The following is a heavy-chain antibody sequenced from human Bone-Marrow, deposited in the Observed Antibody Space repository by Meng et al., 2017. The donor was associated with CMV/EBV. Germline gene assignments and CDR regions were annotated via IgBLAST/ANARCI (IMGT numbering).Heavy chain of an antibody. Sequence: LRLSCAISGDSVSSNSAAWNWIRQSPSRGLEWLGRTYYRSKWYNDYAVSVKSRITINPDTSKNQFSLQLNSVTPEDTAVYYCARDQHLMYSSSWHDAFDIWGQGTMVTVSS. CDR2: TYYRSKWYN. D-gene: IGHD6-13*01. V-gene: IGHV6-1*01. J-gene: IGHJ3*02. CDR3: ARDQHLMYSSSWHDAFDI. CDR1: GDSVSSNSAA.